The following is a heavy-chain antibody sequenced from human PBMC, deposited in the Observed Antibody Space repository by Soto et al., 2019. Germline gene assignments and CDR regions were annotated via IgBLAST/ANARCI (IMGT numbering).Heavy chain of an antibody. CDR1: GFTFSSYD. CDR3: AARGVITTWYFDY. D-gene: IGHD3-10*01. CDR2: ISGSGGST. J-gene: IGHJ4*02. V-gene: IGHV3-23*01. Sequence: GGSLRLSCAASGFTFSSYDMSWVRQAPGKGLEWVSAISGSGGSTYYADSVKGRFTISRDNSKNTLYLQMNSLRAEDTAVYYCAARGVITTWYFDYWGQGTLVTVSS.